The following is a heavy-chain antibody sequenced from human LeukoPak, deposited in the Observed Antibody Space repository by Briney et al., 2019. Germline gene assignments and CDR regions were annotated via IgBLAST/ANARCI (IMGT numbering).Heavy chain of an antibody. D-gene: IGHD3-10*01. CDR3: ARDYRAIFDY. J-gene: IGHJ4*02. CDR1: GYTVTSYA. CDR2: INAGNGNT. Sequence: GASVKVSCKASGYTVTSYAMHWVRQAPGQRLEWMGWINAGNGNTKYSQKLQGRVTMTTDTSTSTAYMELRSLRSDDTAVYYCARDYRAIFDYWGQGTLVTVSS. V-gene: IGHV1-3*01.